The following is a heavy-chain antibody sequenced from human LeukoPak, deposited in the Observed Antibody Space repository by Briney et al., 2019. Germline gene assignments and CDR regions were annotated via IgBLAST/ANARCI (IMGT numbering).Heavy chain of an antibody. J-gene: IGHJ6*02. CDR2: IWYDGSNK. V-gene: IGHV3-33*01. D-gene: IGHD3-3*01. CDR3: VRDEGEAYYDFWSGYYTDYGMDV. CDR1: GFTFSSYG. Sequence: GGSLRLSCAASGFTFSSYGMHWVRQAPGKGLEWVAVIWYDGSNKYYADSVKGRFTISRDNSKNTLYLQMNSLRAEDTAVYYCVRDEGEAYYDFWSGYYTDYGMDVWGQGTTVTVSS.